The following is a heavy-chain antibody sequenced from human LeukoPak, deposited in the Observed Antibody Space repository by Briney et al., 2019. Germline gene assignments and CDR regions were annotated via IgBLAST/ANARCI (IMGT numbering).Heavy chain of an antibody. CDR2: IKSKTDGGTT. Sequence: GGSLRLSCVASGFTFSNAWMSWVRQAPGKGLEWVGRIKSKTDGGTTDYAAPVKGTFTISRDDSKNTLYLQMNSLKTEDTAVFYCTTSPAAHLSFDYWGQGTLVTVSS. J-gene: IGHJ4*02. V-gene: IGHV3-15*01. CDR1: GFTFSNAW. D-gene: IGHD2-2*01. CDR3: TTSPAAHLSFDY.